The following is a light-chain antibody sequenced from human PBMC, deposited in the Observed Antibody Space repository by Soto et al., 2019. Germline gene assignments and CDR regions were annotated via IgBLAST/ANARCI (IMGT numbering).Light chain of an antibody. CDR2: SAS. CDR3: QHRHSYPIT. J-gene: IGKJ5*01. V-gene: IGKV1-9*01. Sequence: DIQLTQSPSFLSASVGDGITISCRASQGISNFLAWYQQKPGKAPKLLIHSASTLQSGVPSRFSGSGGGTEFTLTISSLQPEDFATYYCQHRHSYPITFGQGTRLAIK. CDR1: QGISNF.